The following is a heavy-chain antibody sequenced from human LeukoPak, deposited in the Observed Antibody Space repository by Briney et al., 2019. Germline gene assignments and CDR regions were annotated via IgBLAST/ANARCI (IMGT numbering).Heavy chain of an antibody. CDR2: IYTSGST. D-gene: IGHD1-1*01. Sequence: SETLSLTCTVSGGSISSYYWSWIRQPAGKGLEWIGRIYTSGSTNYNPSLKSRVTMSVDTSKNQFSLKLSSVTAADTAMYYCARDKIDHDAFDIWGQGTMVTVSS. CDR3: ARDKIDHDAFDI. J-gene: IGHJ3*02. CDR1: GGSISSYY. V-gene: IGHV4-4*07.